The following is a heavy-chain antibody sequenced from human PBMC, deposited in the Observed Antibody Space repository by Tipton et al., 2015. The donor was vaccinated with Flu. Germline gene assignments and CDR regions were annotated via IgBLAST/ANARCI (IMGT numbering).Heavy chain of an antibody. Sequence: QLVQSGAEVKRPGASVRVSCRTSGYTFRRYYIHWVRQAPGQGLEWLGWVNPNSGDMESTQQFQGRVTMTSDTSINTAYMELRRLKSDDTAIYYCARDGYYGSGAEDAFEIWGQGTMVTVSS. J-gene: IGHJ3*02. CDR2: VNPNSGDM. D-gene: IGHD3-10*01. CDR3: ARDGYYGSGAEDAFEI. CDR1: GYTFRRYY. V-gene: IGHV1-2*02.